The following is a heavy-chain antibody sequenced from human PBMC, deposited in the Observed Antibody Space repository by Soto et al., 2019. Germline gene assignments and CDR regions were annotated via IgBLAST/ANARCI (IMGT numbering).Heavy chain of an antibody. CDR1: GYSFTSYW. J-gene: IGHJ4*02. V-gene: IGHV5-51*01. Sequence: LKISCKGSGYSFTSYWIGWVRQMPGKGLEWMGIIYPGDSDTRYSPSFQGQVTISADKSISTAYLQWSSLKASDTAMYYCASSYGSGSYYNPLGYFDYWGQGTLVTVSS. CDR3: ASSYGSGSYYNPLGYFDY. CDR2: IYPGDSDT. D-gene: IGHD3-10*01.